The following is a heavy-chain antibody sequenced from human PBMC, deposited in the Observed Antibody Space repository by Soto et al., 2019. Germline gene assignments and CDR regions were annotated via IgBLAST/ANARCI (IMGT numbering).Heavy chain of an antibody. CDR3: AREQTGNDAFDI. Sequence: EVQLVESGGGLVQPGGSLRLACAASGFTFGSYWMSWVRQAPGKGLEWVGNIKQDGSEKYYVDSVKGRFTISRDKAQNSLYLQMNGLRAEDTAVYYCAREQTGNDAFDIWGQGTMVTVSS. D-gene: IGHD3-10*01. CDR1: GFTFGSYW. J-gene: IGHJ3*02. V-gene: IGHV3-7*03. CDR2: IKQDGSEK.